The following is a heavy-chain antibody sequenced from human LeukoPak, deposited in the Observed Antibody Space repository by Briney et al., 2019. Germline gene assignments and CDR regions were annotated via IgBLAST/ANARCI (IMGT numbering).Heavy chain of an antibody. J-gene: IGHJ4*02. Sequence: SETLSLTCTVSGGSISSYYWGWIRQPPGKGLEWIGSIYYSGSTYYNPSLKSRVTISVDTSKNQFSLKLSSVTAADTAVYYCARGRSSGWYPVGYWGQGTLVTVSS. CDR1: GGSISSYY. CDR3: ARGRSSGWYPVGY. V-gene: IGHV4-39*07. D-gene: IGHD6-19*01. CDR2: IYYSGST.